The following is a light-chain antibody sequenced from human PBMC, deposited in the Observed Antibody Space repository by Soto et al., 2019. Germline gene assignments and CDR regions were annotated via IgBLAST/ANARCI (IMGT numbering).Light chain of an antibody. CDR3: AAWDDSLGCVV. CDR2: RNN. CDR1: SSNIGSNY. J-gene: IGLJ2*01. V-gene: IGLV1-47*01. Sequence: QSVLTQPPSASGTPGQRVTISCSGSSSNIGSNYVYWYQQLPGTAPKLLIYRNNQRPSGVPDRFSGSKSGTSASLAISGLRSEDEADYYCAAWDDSLGCVVFGGGTQLTVL.